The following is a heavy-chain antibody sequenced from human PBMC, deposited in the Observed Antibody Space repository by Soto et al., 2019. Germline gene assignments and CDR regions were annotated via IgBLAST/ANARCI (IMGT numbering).Heavy chain of an antibody. CDR3: AHSSSTYYYDSSGYYRPFDC. D-gene: IGHD3-22*01. CDR1: GFSLSTSGVG. Sequence: QITLKESGPTLVKPTQTLTLTCTFSGFSLSTSGVGVGWIRQPPGKALEWLALIYWDDDKRYSPSLKSRLTITKDTSKNQVVLTMTNMDPVDTATYYCAHSSSTYYYDSSGYYRPFDCWGQGTLVTVSS. CDR2: IYWDDDK. V-gene: IGHV2-5*02. J-gene: IGHJ4*02.